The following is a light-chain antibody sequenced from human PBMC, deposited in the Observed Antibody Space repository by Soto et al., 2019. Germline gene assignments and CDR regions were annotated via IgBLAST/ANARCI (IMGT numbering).Light chain of an antibody. V-gene: IGKV3-20*01. CDR2: GAS. J-gene: IGKJ1*01. Sequence: FTQSAGALSLPPGERATLSCRASQSISSSYLAWYQQRPGQAPRLLIYGASSRATGIPDRFSGSGSVTDFTLTISRLEPEDFAVYYCQQYGSSPWTFGQGTKVDIK. CDR1: QSISSSY. CDR3: QQYGSSPWT.